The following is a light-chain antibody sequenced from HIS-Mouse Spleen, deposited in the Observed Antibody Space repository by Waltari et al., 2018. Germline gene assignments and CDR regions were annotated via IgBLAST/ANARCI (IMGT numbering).Light chain of an antibody. J-gene: IGLJ1*01. Sequence: QSALTQPASVSGSPGQSITISCTRTSSDVGGDNYVSWYQQHPGKAPKLMIYEVSNRPSGVSNRFSGSKSGNTASLTISGLQAEDEADYYCSSYTSSSTLGVFGTGTKVTVL. CDR3: SSYTSSSTLGV. V-gene: IGLV2-14*01. CDR1: SSDVGGDNY. CDR2: EVS.